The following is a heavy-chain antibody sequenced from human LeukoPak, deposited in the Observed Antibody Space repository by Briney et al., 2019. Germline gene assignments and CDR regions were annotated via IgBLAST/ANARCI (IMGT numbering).Heavy chain of an antibody. CDR1: GGSINSYY. J-gene: IGHJ4*02. Sequence: SETLSLTCTVSGGSINSYYWSWIRQPAGKGLEWIGRIYSSESTNYNPSLKSRVSMSVDTSKNQFSLKLTSVTAADTAVYYCARGGMATVVTMWGQGILVTVSS. D-gene: IGHD4-23*01. CDR2: IYSSEST. V-gene: IGHV4-4*07. CDR3: ARGGMATVVTM.